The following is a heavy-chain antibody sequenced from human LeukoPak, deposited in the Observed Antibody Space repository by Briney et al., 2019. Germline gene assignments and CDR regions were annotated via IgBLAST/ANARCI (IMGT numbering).Heavy chain of an antibody. D-gene: IGHD3-22*01. CDR2: ISISGGST. CDR3: AKADSDTLYRNAFDI. J-gene: IGHJ3*02. CDR1: GFTFSNYV. Sequence: GGSLRLSCAASGFTFSNYVMNWVRQAPGKGLEWVSGISISGGSTFYADPVKGRFTISRDNSKNTLSLQMNYLRVDDTAVFYCAKADSDTLYRNAFDIWGLGTMVTVSS. V-gene: IGHV3-23*01.